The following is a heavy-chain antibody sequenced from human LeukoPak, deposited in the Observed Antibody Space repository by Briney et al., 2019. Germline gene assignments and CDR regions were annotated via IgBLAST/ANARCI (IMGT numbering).Heavy chain of an antibody. CDR3: AQTAVADLDAFDI. CDR1: GGSFSGYY. Sequence: PSETLSLTCAVYGGSFSGYYWSWIRQPPGKGLEWIGEINHSGSSNYNPSLKCRVTISVDTSKNQFSLKLSSVTAADTAVYYCAQTAVADLDAFDIWGQGTMVTVSS. D-gene: IGHD6-19*01. CDR2: INHSGSS. J-gene: IGHJ3*02. V-gene: IGHV4-34*01.